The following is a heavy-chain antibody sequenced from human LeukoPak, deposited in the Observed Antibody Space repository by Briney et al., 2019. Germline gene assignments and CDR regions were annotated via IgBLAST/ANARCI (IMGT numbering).Heavy chain of an antibody. CDR1: GYTFTGYY. D-gene: IGHD5-24*01. J-gene: IGHJ5*02. V-gene: IGHV1-2*02. CDR2: INPNSGGT. CDR3: VREDGHSPDP. Sequence: ASVNVSCKASGYTFTGYYIHWVRQAPGHGLEWMGWINPNSGGTTYAQNFQGRVTMTRDTSVSTAYMELSRLTSDDTAVYYCVREDGHSPDPWGQGTLVTVSS.